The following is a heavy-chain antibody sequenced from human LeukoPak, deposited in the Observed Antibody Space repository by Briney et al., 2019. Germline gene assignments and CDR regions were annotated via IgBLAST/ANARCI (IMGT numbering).Heavy chain of an antibody. CDR3: ARLSYGDDY. V-gene: IGHV4-59*08. D-gene: IGHD4-17*01. CDR2: IYYSGST. CDR1: GGSISSYY. Sequence: PSETLSLTCTVSGGSISSYYWSWIRQPPGKGLEWIGYIYYSGSTNYNPSLKSRVTISVDTSKNQFSLKLSSVTAADTAVYYCARLSYGDDYWGQGTLVTVSS. J-gene: IGHJ4*02.